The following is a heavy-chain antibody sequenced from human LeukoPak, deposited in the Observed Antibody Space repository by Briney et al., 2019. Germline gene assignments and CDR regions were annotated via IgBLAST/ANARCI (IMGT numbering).Heavy chain of an antibody. J-gene: IGHJ4*02. V-gene: IGHV3-23*01. CDR3: AKDTSIGRYCTNGVCSPFDY. CDR2: ISDTGATT. D-gene: IGHD2-8*01. CDR1: GFTFSSYA. Sequence: GGSLRLSCAGSGFTFSSYAMSWVRQAPGKGLAWVSAISDTGATTYDADSVKGRFTISRDNSRSTLYLQMNSLRAEDTALYYCAKDTSIGRYCTNGVCSPFDYWGQGTLVTVSS.